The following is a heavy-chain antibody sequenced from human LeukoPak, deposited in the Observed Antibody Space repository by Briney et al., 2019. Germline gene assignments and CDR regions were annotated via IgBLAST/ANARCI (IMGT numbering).Heavy chain of an antibody. D-gene: IGHD4-17*01. V-gene: IGHV1-69*05. Sequence: SVKVSCKASGYTFTGYYMHWVRQAPGQGLEWMGRIIPIFGTANYAQKFQGRVTITTDESTSTAYMELSSLRSEDTAVYYCARAPDYGDYYYYYMDVWGKGTTVTVSS. CDR1: GYTFTGYY. J-gene: IGHJ6*03. CDR2: IIPIFGTA. CDR3: ARAPDYGDYYYYYMDV.